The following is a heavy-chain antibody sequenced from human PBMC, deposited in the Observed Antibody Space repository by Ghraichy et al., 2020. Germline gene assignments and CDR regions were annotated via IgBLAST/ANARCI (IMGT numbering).Heavy chain of an antibody. D-gene: IGHD1-1*01. CDR1: GFTVSSNY. CDR3: ARGGTWQLGSCYYDY. Sequence: GGSLRLSCAASGFTVSSNYMSWVRQGPGKGLEWVSVIYSGGTIKYADSVKGRFTISRDNSKNTLYLQMNSLGPEDTAIYYCARGGTWQLGSCYYDYWGQGTLATVSS. J-gene: IGHJ4*02. V-gene: IGHV3-66*02. CDR2: IYSGGTI.